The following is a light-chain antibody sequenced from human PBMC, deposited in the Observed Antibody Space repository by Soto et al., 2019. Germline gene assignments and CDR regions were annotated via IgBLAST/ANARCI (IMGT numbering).Light chain of an antibody. Sequence: EIVLTQPPGTLSLSPGERATLSCRASQSVSSRYLGWYQQKPGQAPRLLIYGASSRATGIPDRFSGSGSGTDFTLTISRLEPEDFAVYYCQQYGSSLITFGQGTRLESK. CDR1: QSVSSRY. J-gene: IGKJ5*01. V-gene: IGKV3-20*01. CDR3: QQYGSSLIT. CDR2: GAS.